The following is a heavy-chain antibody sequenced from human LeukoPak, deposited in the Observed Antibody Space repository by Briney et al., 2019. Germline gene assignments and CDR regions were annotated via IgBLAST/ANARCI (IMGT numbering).Heavy chain of an antibody. J-gene: IGHJ4*02. CDR2: ISGSGGST. D-gene: IGHD3-3*01. V-gene: IGHV3-23*01. CDR1: GFTFSTYA. Sequence: PGGSLRLSCAASGFTFSTYALSWVRQAPGKGLECVSAISGSGGSTYYADSVKGRFTISRDNSKNTLYLQMNTLRPEDTAVYYCARERQNKDFWSEGDYWGQGTLVTVSS. CDR3: ARERQNKDFWSEGDY.